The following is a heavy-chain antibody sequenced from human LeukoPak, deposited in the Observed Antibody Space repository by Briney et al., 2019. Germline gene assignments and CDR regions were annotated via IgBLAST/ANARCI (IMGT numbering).Heavy chain of an antibody. Sequence: SETRSLTCAVSGYSISSGYYWGWIRQPPGKGLEWIGSIYHSGSTYYNPSLKSRVTISVDTSKNQFSLKLTSVTAADTSLYYCARSTGHYYYYYMDVWGKGTTVTVSS. CDR1: GYSISSGYY. D-gene: IGHD3-9*01. J-gene: IGHJ6*03. V-gene: IGHV4-38-2*01. CDR2: IYHSGST. CDR3: ARSTGHYYYYYMDV.